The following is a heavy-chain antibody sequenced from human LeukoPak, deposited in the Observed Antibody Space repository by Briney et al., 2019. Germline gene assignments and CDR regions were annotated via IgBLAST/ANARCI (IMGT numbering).Heavy chain of an antibody. CDR1: GFTFSSYG. CDR2: IRYDGNNK. V-gene: IGHV3-30*02. CDR3: ATEVGSGWSLQY. D-gene: IGHD6-19*01. Sequence: GGSLRLSRAASGFTFSSYGTHWVRQAPGKGLEWVAFIRYDGNNKYYADSVKGRFTISRDDSKNTLYLQMNSLRAEDTAVYYCATEVGSGWSLQYWGQGTLVTVSS. J-gene: IGHJ4*02.